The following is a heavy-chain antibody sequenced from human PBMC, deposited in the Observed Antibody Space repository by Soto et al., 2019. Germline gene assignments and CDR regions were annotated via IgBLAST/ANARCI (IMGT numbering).Heavy chain of an antibody. CDR3: ARAAWSDEGWDH. D-gene: IGHD1-26*01. J-gene: IGHJ4*02. Sequence: DVRLVESGGGFIQPGGSLRLSCAASGFSFEEYEMNWVRQAPGQGLEWVSYINQCGKITYYADSVKGRFTVSRDDAKNSLFLQMDSLRAEDTALYYCARAAWSDEGWDHWGQGILVTVSS. CDR2: INQCGKIT. CDR1: GFSFEEYE. V-gene: IGHV3-48*03.